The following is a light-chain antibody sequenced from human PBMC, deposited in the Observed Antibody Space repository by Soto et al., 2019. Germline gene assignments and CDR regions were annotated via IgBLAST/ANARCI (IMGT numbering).Light chain of an antibody. J-gene: IGKJ4*01. CDR1: QSISTW. V-gene: IGKV1-5*03. CDR3: QQYNTYPLS. CDR2: KAS. Sequence: DIQMTQSPSTLSASVGDRVTITCRASQSISTWLAWYQQKPGKAPKLLIYKASNLEGGVPSRFSGSGSGTEFTITINSLQPDDFATYYCQQYNTYPLSFGGGPRWRSN.